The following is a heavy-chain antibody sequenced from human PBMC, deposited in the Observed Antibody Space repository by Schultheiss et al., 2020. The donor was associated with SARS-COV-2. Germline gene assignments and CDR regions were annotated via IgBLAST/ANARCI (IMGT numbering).Heavy chain of an antibody. D-gene: IGHD2-2*01. Sequence: SVKVSCKASGGTFSSYAISWVRQAPGQGLEWMGGIIPIFGTANYAQKFQGWVTMTRDTSISTAYMELSRLRSEDTAVYYCARDSVVPAAMLDPWGQGTLVTVSS. CDR1: GGTFSSYA. V-gene: IGHV1-69*05. J-gene: IGHJ5*02. CDR3: ARDSVVPAAMLDP. CDR2: IIPIFGTA.